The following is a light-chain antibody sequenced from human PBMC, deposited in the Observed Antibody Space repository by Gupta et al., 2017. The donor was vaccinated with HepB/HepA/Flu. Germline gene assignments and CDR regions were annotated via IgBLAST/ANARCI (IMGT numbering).Light chain of an antibody. J-gene: IGLJ2*01. Sequence: QSALTQPASVSGSPGQSITISCTGISSDVGIYHLVSWYQQHPGEAPKLIIYEVNMRHSGVADRFSGSKSGNTATVTISRHQAEDEADYDCCSYAVRNNYVVFGGGTKLTVL. CDR1: SSDVGIYHL. V-gene: IGLV2-23*02. CDR2: EVN. CDR3: CSYAVRNNYVV.